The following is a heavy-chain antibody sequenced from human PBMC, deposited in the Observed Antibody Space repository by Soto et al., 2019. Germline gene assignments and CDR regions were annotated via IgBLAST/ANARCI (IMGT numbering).Heavy chain of an antibody. D-gene: IGHD6-19*01. J-gene: IGHJ6*02. V-gene: IGHV1-18*01. CDR1: GYTFSNYG. CDR3: ARGDTLAVAGGPYYYGMDV. CDR2: ISAYNGNT. Sequence: ASVKVSCKTSGYTFSNYGIYWVRQAPGQGLEWMGWISAYNGNTNFAQKLQGRVSLTTDTSTTTAYMELRSLTSDDTAVYYCARGDTLAVAGGPYYYGMDVRGQGTTVTVSS.